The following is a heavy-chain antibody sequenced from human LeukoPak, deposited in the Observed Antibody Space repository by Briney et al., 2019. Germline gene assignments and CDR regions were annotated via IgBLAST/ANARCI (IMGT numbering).Heavy chain of an antibody. CDR1: GYSISSGYY. V-gene: IGHV4-38-2*01. J-gene: IGHJ4*02. CDR2: IYHSGST. Sequence: SETLSLTCAVSGYSISSGYYWGWIRQPPGKGLEWIGSIYHSGSTYYNPSLKSRVTISVDTSKNQFSLKLSSVTAADTAVYYCARHRPSEGLVVVPAALGYWGQGTLVTVSS. CDR3: ARHRPSEGLVVVPAALGY. D-gene: IGHD2-2*01.